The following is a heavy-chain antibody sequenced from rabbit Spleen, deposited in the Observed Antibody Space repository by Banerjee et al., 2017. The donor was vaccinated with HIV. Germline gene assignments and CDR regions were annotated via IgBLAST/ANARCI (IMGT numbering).Heavy chain of an antibody. Sequence: QEQLEESGGGLVKPEGSLTLTCTASGFSFSAIYDMCWVRQAPGKGLEWIACINASTGKPVYATWASGRFTISRTSSTTVTLRMTSLTAADRATYFCARDLVGVIGWNFYLWGPGTLVTVS. CDR2: INASTGKP. CDR3: ARDLVGVIGWNFYL. CDR1: GFSFSAIYD. D-gene: IGHD1-1*01. J-gene: IGHJ4*01. V-gene: IGHV1S45*01.